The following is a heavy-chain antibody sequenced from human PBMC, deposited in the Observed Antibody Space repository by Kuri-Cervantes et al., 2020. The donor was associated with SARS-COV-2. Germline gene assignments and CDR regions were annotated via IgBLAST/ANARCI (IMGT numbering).Heavy chain of an antibody. CDR3: ARHIDDCGGDCQPNDGFDV. CDR2: IYPDDSDT. J-gene: IGHJ3*01. V-gene: IGHV5-51*01. Sequence: GGSLRLSCEGSGYKFTNYWIGWVRQMPGKGLEWMGVIYPDDSDTRYSPSFQGQVTISADKSIRTAYLQWNSLKASDTAIYNCARHIDDCGGDCQPNDGFDVWGQGTMVTVSS. CDR1: GYKFTNYW. D-gene: IGHD2-21*01.